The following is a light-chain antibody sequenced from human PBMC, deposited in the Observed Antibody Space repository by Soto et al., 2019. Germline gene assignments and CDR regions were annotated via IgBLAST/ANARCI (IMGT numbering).Light chain of an antibody. Sequence: EIVLTQVAGTLSLSPGGRATLSCRASQSVGSPLAWYQQKPGQAPRLVMYGASSRATGIPERFSGAGSGTDFTLTISSLEPEDFAVYYCQQRHNWRDTFGQGTRLEIK. J-gene: IGKJ5*01. V-gene: IGKV3-11*01. CDR3: QQRHNWRDT. CDR1: QSVGSP. CDR2: GAS.